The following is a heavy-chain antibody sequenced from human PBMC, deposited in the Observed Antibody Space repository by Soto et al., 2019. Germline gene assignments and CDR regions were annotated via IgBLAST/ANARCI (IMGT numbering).Heavy chain of an antibody. CDR1: GGTFSTYT. J-gene: IGHJ3*02. Sequence: QVQLVQSGAEVKKPGSSVKVSCKASGGTFSTYTIIWVRQAPGQGLEWMGRILPMLDITNSAQRFQGRVTITPYKSTSTASLELSSLRSEDTAVYYCTLGSWSAETFDIWGRGTMVTVSS. CDR3: TLGSWSAETFDI. CDR2: ILPMLDIT. V-gene: IGHV1-69*02. D-gene: IGHD6-13*01.